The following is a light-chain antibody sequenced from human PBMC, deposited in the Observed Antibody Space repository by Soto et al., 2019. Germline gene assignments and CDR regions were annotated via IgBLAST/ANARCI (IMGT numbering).Light chain of an antibody. V-gene: IGLV1-44*01. CDR1: SSNIGSNT. Sequence: QPVLTQPPSASGTPGQRVTISCSGSSSNIGSNTVHWYQQLPGTAPKLLIHSNNQRPSGVPDRFSGSKSGTSASLAISGLQSEDEADYYCAAWDDSLNGRVFGGGTKVTVL. CDR2: SNN. J-gene: IGLJ2*01. CDR3: AAWDDSLNGRV.